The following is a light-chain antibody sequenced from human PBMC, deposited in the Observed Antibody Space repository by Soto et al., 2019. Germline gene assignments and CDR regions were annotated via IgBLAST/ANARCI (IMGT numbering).Light chain of an antibody. V-gene: IGKV1-39*01. Sequence: DIQMTQSPSSLSASVGDRVTITCRASQTITYYLNWYQQIPGKAPKLLIYAASSLQSGVPSRFSGSGSGTDFALTISSLQPEDFATYYCQQTYSTPRTFGGGTKVEIK. CDR2: AAS. J-gene: IGKJ4*01. CDR1: QTITYY. CDR3: QQTYSTPRT.